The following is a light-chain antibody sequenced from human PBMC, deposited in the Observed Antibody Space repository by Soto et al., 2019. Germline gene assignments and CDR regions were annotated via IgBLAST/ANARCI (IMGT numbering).Light chain of an antibody. V-gene: IGKV1-17*01. CDR2: AAS. Sequence: DIPIRQTTTHLSPALAEPVTNTCRASQSISSWLAWYQQKPGKAPKRLIYAASSLQSGVPSRCSGSGSGTEFTLTISSLQPEDFATDYCLQHNSYLLTFGGGTKVDIK. J-gene: IGKJ4*01. CDR3: LQHNSYLLT. CDR1: QSISSW.